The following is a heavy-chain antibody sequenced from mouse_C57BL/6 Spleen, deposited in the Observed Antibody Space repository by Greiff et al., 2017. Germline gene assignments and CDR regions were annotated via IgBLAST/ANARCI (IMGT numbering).Heavy chain of an antibody. CDR1: GYAFSSSW. CDR2: IYPGDGDT. Sequence: QVQLQQSGPELVKPGASVKISCKASGYAFSSSWMNWVKQRPGKGLEWIGRIYPGDGDTNYNGKFKGKATLTADKSSSTAYMQLSSLTSEYSAVYFCSRDYYSNYGYFGCWGQGTTLTVST. CDR3: SRDYYSNYGYFGC. V-gene: IGHV1-82*01. J-gene: IGHJ2*01. D-gene: IGHD2-5*01.